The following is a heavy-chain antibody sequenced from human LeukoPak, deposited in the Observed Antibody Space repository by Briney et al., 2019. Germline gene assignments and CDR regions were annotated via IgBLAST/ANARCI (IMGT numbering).Heavy chain of an antibody. J-gene: IGHJ6*03. CDR1: GFTFSSYA. Sequence: GGSLRLSCAAAGFTFSSYAMSWVRQAPGKGLEWVSAISGSGGSTYYADSVKGRFTISRDNPKNTLYLQMNSWRAEDTAVYYVTILNYYYYYMDVWGKGTTVTVSS. CDR3: TILNYYYYYMDV. CDR2: ISGSGGST. D-gene: IGHD3-9*01. V-gene: IGHV3-23*01.